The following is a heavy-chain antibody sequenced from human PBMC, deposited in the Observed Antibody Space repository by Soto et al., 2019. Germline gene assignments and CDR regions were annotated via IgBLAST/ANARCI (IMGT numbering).Heavy chain of an antibody. CDR1: GGSISSGGYY. CDR3: ARDNPYYDILTGYYARARWFDP. CDR2: IYYSGST. D-gene: IGHD3-9*01. V-gene: IGHV4-31*03. J-gene: IGHJ5*02. Sequence: SETLSLTCTVSGGSISSGGYYWSWIRQHPGKGLEWIGDIYYSGSTYYNPSLKSRVTISVDTSKNQFSLKLSSVTAADTAVYYCARDNPYYDILTGYYARARWFDPWGQGTLVTVSS.